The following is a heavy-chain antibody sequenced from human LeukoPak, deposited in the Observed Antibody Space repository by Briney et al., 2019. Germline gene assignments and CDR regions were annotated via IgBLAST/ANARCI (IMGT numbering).Heavy chain of an antibody. CDR2: ISSSGSTI. D-gene: IGHD6-19*01. CDR3: ARDTRAVTRLGYYYYMDV. V-gene: IGHV3-48*03. CDR1: GFTFSSYE. Sequence: GGSLRLSCAASGFTFSSYEMNWVRQAPGKGLEWVSYISSSGSTIYYADSVKGRFTISRDNAKNSLYLQMNSLRAEDTAVYYCARDTRAVTRLGYYYYMDVWGKGTTVTVSS. J-gene: IGHJ6*03.